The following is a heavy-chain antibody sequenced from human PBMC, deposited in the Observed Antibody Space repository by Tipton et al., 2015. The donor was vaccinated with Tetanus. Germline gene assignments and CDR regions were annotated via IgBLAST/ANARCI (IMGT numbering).Heavy chain of an antibody. CDR2: ISSSSSYM. V-gene: IGHV3-21*01. CDR3: AVHSSSWYTDYLDY. D-gene: IGHD6-13*01. CDR1: GFTFSKYT. Sequence: SLRLSCAASGFTFSKYTMNWVRQAPGKGLEWVSAISSSSSYMYYADSVKGRFAISRDNAKKSLDLQMNSLRAEDTGVYYCAVHSSSWYTDYLDYWGQGTLVTVPS. J-gene: IGHJ4*02.